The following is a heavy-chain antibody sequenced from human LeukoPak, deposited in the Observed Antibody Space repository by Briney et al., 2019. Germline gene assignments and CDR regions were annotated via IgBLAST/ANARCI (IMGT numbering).Heavy chain of an antibody. J-gene: IGHJ3*02. CDR1: GGSISSSSYY. CDR3: ARDRRYSGSYFPGAFDI. Sequence: SETLSPTCTVSGGSISSSSYYWGWIRQPPGKGLEWIGSIYYSGSTYYNPSLKSRVTISVDTSKNQFSLKLSSVTAADTAVYYCARDRRYSGSYFPGAFDIWGQGTMVTVSS. CDR2: IYYSGST. D-gene: IGHD1-26*01. V-gene: IGHV4-39*07.